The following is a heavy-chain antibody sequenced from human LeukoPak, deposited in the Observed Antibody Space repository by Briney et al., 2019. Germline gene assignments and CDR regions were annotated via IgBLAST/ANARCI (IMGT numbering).Heavy chain of an antibody. V-gene: IGHV3-23*01. Sequence: GTLSLTCAVSGGSISSSNWWSWVRQPPGKGLEWVSAISGSGGSTYYADSVKGRFTISRDNSKNTLYLQMDSLRAEDTAVYYCAKDIVVVPAAMNYFDYWGQGTLVTVSS. CDR1: GGSISSSN. CDR3: AKDIVVVPAAMNYFDY. D-gene: IGHD2-2*01. CDR2: ISGSGGST. J-gene: IGHJ4*02.